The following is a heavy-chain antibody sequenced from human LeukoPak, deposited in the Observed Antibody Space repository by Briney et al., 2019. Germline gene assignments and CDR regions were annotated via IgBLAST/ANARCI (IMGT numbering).Heavy chain of an antibody. D-gene: IGHD3-22*01. CDR2: INPNSGGT. CDR1: GYTFTGYY. J-gene: IGHJ4*02. V-gene: IGHV1-2*02. CDR3: ANDYYDSSGYHY. Sequence: ASVKVSCKASGYTFTGYYMHWVRQAPGQGLEWMGWINPNSGGTNYAQKFQGRVTMTRDTSISAAYMELSRLRSDDTAVYYCANDYYDSSGYHYWGQGTLVTVSS.